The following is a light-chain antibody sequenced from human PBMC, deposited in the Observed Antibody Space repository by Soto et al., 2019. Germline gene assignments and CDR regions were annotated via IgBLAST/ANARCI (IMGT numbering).Light chain of an antibody. CDR3: QYYGSSHSNT. V-gene: IGKV3-11*01. CDR2: GAS. J-gene: IGKJ5*01. Sequence: EIVLTQSPDTLSLSPGEGASLSCRASQSVHTFLAWYQQKPGQPPRLLIYGASTRATGVPARFSGSGSGTDFTLTISSLEPEDFAVYYCQYYGSSHSNTFGQGTRLEIK. CDR1: QSVHTF.